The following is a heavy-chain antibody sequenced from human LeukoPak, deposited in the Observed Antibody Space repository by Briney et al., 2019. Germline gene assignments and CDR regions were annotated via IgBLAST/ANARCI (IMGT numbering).Heavy chain of an antibody. CDR1: GFTFSSYW. J-gene: IGHJ1*01. CDR2: IKSDGSST. CDR3: AREYYYYDSSALFQH. D-gene: IGHD3-22*01. Sequence: PGGSLRLSCAASGFTFSSYWMHWVRQAPGKGLVWVSRIKSDGSSTSYADSVKGRFTISRDNAKNTLYLQMNSLRAEDTAVYHCAREYYYYDSSALFQHWGQGTLVTVSS. V-gene: IGHV3-74*01.